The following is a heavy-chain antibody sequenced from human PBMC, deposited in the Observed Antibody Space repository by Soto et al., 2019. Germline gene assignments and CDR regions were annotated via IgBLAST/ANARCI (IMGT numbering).Heavy chain of an antibody. D-gene: IGHD3-3*01. CDR1: GGSFSGGGYY. J-gene: IGHJ3*02. V-gene: IGHV4-31*03. Sequence: QVQLQESGPGLVKPSQTLSLTCTVSGGSFSGGGYYWSWIRQHPGKGLEWMGYISYRGSTKYKPSPQSRITVSIDTSKNQFSLGLTSVTAADTAIYFCARTSIFGVVLKAFDIWGQGTLVTVSS. CDR2: ISYRGST. CDR3: ARTSIFGVVLKAFDI.